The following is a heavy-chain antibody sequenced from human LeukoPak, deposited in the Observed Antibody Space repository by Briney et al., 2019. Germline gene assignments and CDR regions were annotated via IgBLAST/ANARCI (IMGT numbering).Heavy chain of an antibody. CDR2: VGRDGSEK. CDR3: AKVGTWELQRVFEN. Sequence: GGSLRLSCAASGFTFSDYWMTWVRQVPGKGLEWVANVGRDGSEKIYVDSVEGRFTISRDNAKKSLDLEMNSLRVEDTALYYCAKVGTWELQRVFENWGQGTLVTVSS. D-gene: IGHD1-26*01. CDR1: GFTFSDYW. J-gene: IGHJ4*02. V-gene: IGHV3-7*01.